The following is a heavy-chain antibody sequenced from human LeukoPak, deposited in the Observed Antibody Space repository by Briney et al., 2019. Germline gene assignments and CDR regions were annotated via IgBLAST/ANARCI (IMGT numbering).Heavy chain of an antibody. V-gene: IGHV1-2*06. CDR3: ARDPDSITIFGVVTETISRY. D-gene: IGHD3-3*01. CDR2: INPNSGGT. Sequence: ASVKVSCKASGYTFTGYYMHWVRQAPGQGLEWMGRINPNSGGTNYAQKVQGRVTLTRDTSISTAYMELSRLRSDDTAVYYCARDPDSITIFGVVTETISRYWGQGTLVTVSS. CDR1: GYTFTGYY. J-gene: IGHJ4*02.